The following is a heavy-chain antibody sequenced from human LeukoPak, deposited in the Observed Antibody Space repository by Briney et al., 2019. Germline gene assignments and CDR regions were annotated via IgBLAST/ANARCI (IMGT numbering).Heavy chain of an antibody. CDR2: IYYSGST. V-gene: IGHV4-61*01. D-gene: IGHD3-22*01. CDR3: ARANDRGYYYDGSSDFDF. J-gene: IGHJ4*02. CDR1: GGSVSSGSYY. Sequence: PSETLSLTCTVSGGSVSSGSYYWSWIRQPPGKGLEWIGYIYYSGSTNYNPSLKSRVTISVDTSKNQFSLKLRSVTAADTAVYYCARANDRGYYYDGSSDFDFWGQGTLVTVSS.